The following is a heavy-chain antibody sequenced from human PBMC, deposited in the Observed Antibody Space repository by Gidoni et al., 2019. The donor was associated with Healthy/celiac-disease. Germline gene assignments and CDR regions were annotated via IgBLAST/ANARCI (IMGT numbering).Heavy chain of an antibody. V-gene: IGHV3-33*01. D-gene: IGHD3-9*01. Sequence: QVQLVESGGGVVQPGRSLRLSCAASGFTFSSYGMHWVRQAPGKGLEWVAVIWYDGSNKYYEDSVKGRFTISRDNSKNTLYLQMNSLRAEDTAVYYCARDIYDILTGYYYGMDVWGQGTTVTVSS. CDR1: GFTFSSYG. J-gene: IGHJ6*02. CDR2: IWYDGSNK. CDR3: ARDIYDILTGYYYGMDV.